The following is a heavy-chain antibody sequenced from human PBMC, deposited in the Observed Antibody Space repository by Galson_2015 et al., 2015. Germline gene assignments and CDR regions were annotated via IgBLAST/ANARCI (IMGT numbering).Heavy chain of an antibody. CDR1: GYTFTSYY. J-gene: IGHJ4*02. CDR2: INPSGGST. V-gene: IGHV1-46*01. CDR3: ARAGCSGGSCSPTRCHFDY. Sequence: SVKVSCKASGYTFTSYYMHWVRQAPGQGLEWMGIINPSGGSTSYAQKFQGRVTMTRDTSTSTVYMELSSLRSEETAVYYCARAGCSGGSCSPTRCHFDYWVQGTLVTVSS. D-gene: IGHD2-15*01.